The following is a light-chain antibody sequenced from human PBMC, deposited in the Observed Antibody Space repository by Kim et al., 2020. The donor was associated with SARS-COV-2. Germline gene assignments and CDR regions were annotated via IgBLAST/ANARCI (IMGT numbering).Light chain of an antibody. Sequence: ASEGDRVTIPGRASQGINSDLAWYQQKPGKAPAILIYDASTLVSGVPSRFSGSGSGTDFSLTINSLQSEDFATYYCQQLNDYRPLTFGGGTKLEI. CDR1: QGINSD. CDR3: QQLNDYRPLT. J-gene: IGKJ4*01. CDR2: DAS. V-gene: IGKV1D-13*01.